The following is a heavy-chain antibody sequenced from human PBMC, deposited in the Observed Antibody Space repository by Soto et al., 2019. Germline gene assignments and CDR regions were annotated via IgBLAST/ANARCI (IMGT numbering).Heavy chain of an antibody. CDR2: IYYSGST. J-gene: IGHJ3*02. D-gene: IGHD3-22*01. CDR1: GGPIHSYY. V-gene: IGHV4-59*01. Sequence: SSGTPSPTPTVSGGPIHSYYRSWVPQPPRKGLEWIGYIYYSGSTNYNPSLKSRVTISVDTSKNQFSLKLSSVTAADTAVYYCARGLISGYYLYDAFDIWGQGTMVTVSS. CDR3: ARGLISGYYLYDAFDI.